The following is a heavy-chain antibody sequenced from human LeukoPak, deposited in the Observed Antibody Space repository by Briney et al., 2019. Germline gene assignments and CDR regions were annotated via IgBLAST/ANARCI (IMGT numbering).Heavy chain of an antibody. V-gene: IGHV4-59*01. CDR3: ARDLKAVGAYYYDSSGYPAGAFDI. CDR2: IYYSGST. D-gene: IGHD3-22*01. J-gene: IGHJ3*02. CDR1: GGSISSYY. Sequence: KPSETLSLTCTVSGGSISSYYWSWIRQPPGKGLEWIGYIYYSGSTNYNPSLKSRVTISVDTSKNQFSLKLSSVTAADTAVYYCARDLKAVGAYYYDSSGYPAGAFDIWGQGTMVTVSS.